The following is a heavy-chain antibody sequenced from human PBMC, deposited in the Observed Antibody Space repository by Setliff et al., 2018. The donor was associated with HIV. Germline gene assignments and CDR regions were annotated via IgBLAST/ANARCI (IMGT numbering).Heavy chain of an antibody. J-gene: IGHJ4*02. Sequence: SETLSLTCDVSGDSISSSNWWSWVRQSPGKGLEWIGEISHSGSTNYNPSLKSRVTISVDRSKIQFSLKVSSVSAADTAVYYCARMEATRPPRGLDYWGQGTLVTVSS. D-gene: IGHD6-6*01. CDR1: GDSISSSNW. CDR2: ISHSGST. CDR3: ARMEATRPPRGLDY. V-gene: IGHV4-4*02.